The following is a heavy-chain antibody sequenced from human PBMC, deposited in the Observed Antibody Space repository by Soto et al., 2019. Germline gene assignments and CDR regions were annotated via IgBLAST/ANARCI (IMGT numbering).Heavy chain of an antibody. CDR1: GFTFSIHA. J-gene: IGHJ4*02. CDR3: ASGDSYDGTTYRSRAHDY. Sequence: QVQLVESGGGVVQPGRSLRLSCAVSGFTFSIHAMHWVRQVHGKGLEWVAVISYHGINKHHADSVEGRFTISRDNSKNTLYLQMNSLRGDDTAVYYCASGDSYDGTTYRSRAHDYWGQGTLITVSS. D-gene: IGHD3-22*01. V-gene: IGHV3-30-3*01. CDR2: ISYHGINK.